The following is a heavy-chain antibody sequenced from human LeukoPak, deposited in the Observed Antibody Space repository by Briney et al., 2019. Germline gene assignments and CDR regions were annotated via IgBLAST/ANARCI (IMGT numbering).Heavy chain of an antibody. J-gene: IGHJ4*02. CDR2: INHSGST. CDR1: GGSFSGYY. V-gene: IGHV4-34*01. D-gene: IGHD5-12*01. CDR3: ARVGWWLRKYYFDY. Sequence: ETLSLTCAVYGGSFSGYYWSWIRQPPGKGLEWIGEINHSGSTNYNPSLKSRVTISVDTSKNQFSLKLSSVTAADTAVYYCARVGWWLRKYYFDYWGQGTLVTVSS.